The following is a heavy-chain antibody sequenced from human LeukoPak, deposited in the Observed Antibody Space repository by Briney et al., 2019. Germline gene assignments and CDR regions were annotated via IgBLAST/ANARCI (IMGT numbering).Heavy chain of an antibody. Sequence: SVKVSCKASGGTFSSYAISWVRQAPGQGLEWMGGIIPIFGTANYAQKFQGRVTITTDESTSTAYMELSSLRSEDTVVYYCARGVVEMATIKEFDYWGQGTLVTVSS. J-gene: IGHJ4*02. V-gene: IGHV1-69*05. D-gene: IGHD5-24*01. CDR1: GGTFSSYA. CDR3: ARGVVEMATIKEFDY. CDR2: IIPIFGTA.